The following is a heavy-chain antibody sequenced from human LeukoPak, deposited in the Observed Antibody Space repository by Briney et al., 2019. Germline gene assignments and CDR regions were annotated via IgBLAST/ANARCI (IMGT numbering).Heavy chain of an antibody. D-gene: IGHD3-10*01. CDR3: ARSANTNYGSGSYFGGTVVDY. CDR2: INPSGGGT. CDR1: GYTFTSYY. J-gene: IGHJ4*02. Sequence: GASVKVSCKASGYTFTSYYMHWVRQAPGQGLEWMGIINPSGGGTSYAQKFQGRVTMTRDMSTSTVYMELSSLRSEDTAVYYCARSANTNYGSGSYFGGTVVDYWGQGTLVTVSS. V-gene: IGHV1-46*01.